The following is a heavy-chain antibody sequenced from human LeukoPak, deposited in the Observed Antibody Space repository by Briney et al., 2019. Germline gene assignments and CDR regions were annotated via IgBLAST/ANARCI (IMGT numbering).Heavy chain of an antibody. CDR2: ISWNSGSI. D-gene: IGHD3-22*01. Sequence: PGGSLRLSCAASGFTFSSFGMNWVRQAPGKGLEWVPGISWNSGSIGYADSVKGRFTISRDNAKNSLYLQMNSLRAEDTALYYCAKGHYYDSSGYSGFDPWGQGTLVTVSS. J-gene: IGHJ5*02. V-gene: IGHV3-9*01. CDR1: GFTFSSFG. CDR3: AKGHYYDSSGYSGFDP.